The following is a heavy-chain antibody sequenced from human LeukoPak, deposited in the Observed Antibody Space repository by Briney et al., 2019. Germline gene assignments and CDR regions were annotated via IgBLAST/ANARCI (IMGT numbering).Heavy chain of an antibody. V-gene: IGHV4-4*07. CDR3: ARHSMRYYYDSSGYFGFDY. CDR2: IYTSGST. J-gene: IGHJ4*02. Sequence: TTSETLSLTCTVSGGSISSYYWSWIRQPAGKGLEWIGRIYTSGSTNYNPSLKSRVTMSVDTSKNQFSLKLSSVTAADTAVYYCARHSMRYYYDSSGYFGFDYWGQGTLVTVSS. CDR1: GGSISSYY. D-gene: IGHD3-22*01.